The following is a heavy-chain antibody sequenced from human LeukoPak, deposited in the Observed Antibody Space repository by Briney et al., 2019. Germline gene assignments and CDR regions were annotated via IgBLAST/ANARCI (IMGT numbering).Heavy chain of an antibody. CDR3: ARGGWYKGYFQL. D-gene: IGHD1-1*01. Sequence: SETLSLTCTVSGGSISSYYWSWIRQPPGKGLEWIGYIYYSGSTNYNPSLKSRVTISVDTSKNQFSLKLSSVTAADTAVYYCARGGWYKGYFQLWGQGTLVTVSS. CDR2: IYYSGST. V-gene: IGHV4-59*01. CDR1: GGSISSYY. J-gene: IGHJ1*01.